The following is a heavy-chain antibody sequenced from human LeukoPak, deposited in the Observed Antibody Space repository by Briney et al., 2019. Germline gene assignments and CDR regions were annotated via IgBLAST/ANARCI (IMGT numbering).Heavy chain of an antibody. CDR2: IYYSGST. CDR3: ANSYYYDSSGFYYNYYYYYMDV. D-gene: IGHD3-22*01. V-gene: IGHV4-30-4*07. Sequence: PSETLSLTCAVSGGSISSGGYSWSWIRQPPGKGLEWIGYIYYSGSTYYNPSLKSRVTISVDTSKNQFSLKLSSVTAADTAVYYCANSYYYDSSGFYYNYYYYYMDVWGKGTTVTVSS. J-gene: IGHJ6*03. CDR1: GGSISSGGYS.